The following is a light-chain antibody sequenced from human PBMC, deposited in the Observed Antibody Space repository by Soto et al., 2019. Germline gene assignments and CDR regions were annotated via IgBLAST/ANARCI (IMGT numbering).Light chain of an antibody. CDR2: DAS. Sequence: EIVLTQSPATLSLSPGERATLSCRASQSVSTSLAWYQQKPGQAPRLLIYDASNRYTGIPARLSGSGSGTDFTLTISSLEPEDFEVYYYQQRSNWPLFTFGPGTKVDVK. CDR3: QQRSNWPLFT. V-gene: IGKV3-11*01. J-gene: IGKJ3*01. CDR1: QSVSTS.